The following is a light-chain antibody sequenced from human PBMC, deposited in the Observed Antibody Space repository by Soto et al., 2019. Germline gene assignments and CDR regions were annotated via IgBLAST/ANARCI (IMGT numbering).Light chain of an antibody. CDR2: AAS. V-gene: IGKV1-12*01. Sequence: DIQMTQSPSSVSASVGDRVTITGRASQGISSWLAWYQQTTGKAPKLLIYAASSLQSGVPSRFSGIGSGTDFTLPFSSLQPEDFSTYYCQQANSFPITFGQGTRLEIK. CDR3: QQANSFPIT. CDR1: QGISSW. J-gene: IGKJ5*01.